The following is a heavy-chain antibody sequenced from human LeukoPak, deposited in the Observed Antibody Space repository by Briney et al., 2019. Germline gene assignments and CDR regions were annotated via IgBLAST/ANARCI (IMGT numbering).Heavy chain of an antibody. V-gene: IGHV3-23*01. D-gene: IGHD2-21*02. CDR2: ISVSGAGT. CDR1: GFTFTNHD. CDR3: AKVDPASVTGGVFYYYYYMDV. Sequence: GGSLRLSCAASGFTFTNHDITWVRQAPGKGLEWVSGISVSGAGTFYAESVKGRFTISRDNSKTTLSLQMNSLRAEDTAIYYCAKVDPASVTGGVFYYYYYMDVWGKGTTVTVSS. J-gene: IGHJ6*03.